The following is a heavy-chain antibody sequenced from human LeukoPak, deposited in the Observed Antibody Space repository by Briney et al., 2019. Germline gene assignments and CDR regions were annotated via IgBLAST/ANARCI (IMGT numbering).Heavy chain of an antibody. CDR1: GFTFSSYS. J-gene: IGHJ4*02. CDR3: ARSHCSSTSCYEEY. Sequence: GGSLRLSCAASGFTFSSYSMNWVRQAPGKGLEWVSYISSSSSTIYYADSVKGRFTISRDNAKNSLYLQMNSLRAEDTAVYYCARSHCSSTSCYEEYWGQGTPVTVSS. CDR2: ISSSSSTI. D-gene: IGHD2-2*01. V-gene: IGHV3-48*01.